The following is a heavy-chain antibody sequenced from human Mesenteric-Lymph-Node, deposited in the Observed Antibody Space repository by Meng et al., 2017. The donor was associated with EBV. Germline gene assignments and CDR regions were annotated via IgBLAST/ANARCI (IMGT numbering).Heavy chain of an antibody. J-gene: IGHJ4*02. CDR3: ARAFCGGDCSHFDY. CDR2: INHSGST. Sequence: QVQLQQRGAGLLKPSETLSLTCDVYGGSFSGYYWSWIRQPPGKGLEWIGEINHSGSTNYNPSLTSRVTISVDTSKNHFSLKLTSVTAADTAVYYCARAFCGGDCSHFDYWGQGTLVTVSS. V-gene: IGHV4-34*01. CDR1: GGSFSGYY. D-gene: IGHD2-21*01.